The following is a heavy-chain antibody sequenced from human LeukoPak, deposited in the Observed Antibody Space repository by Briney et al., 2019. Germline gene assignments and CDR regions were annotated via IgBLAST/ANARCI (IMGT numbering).Heavy chain of an antibody. CDR3: ARGGPGFVGGSGSYSFDY. CDR2: ISPKGIT. V-gene: IGHV4-39*07. CDR1: GGSISSSSYY. J-gene: IGHJ4*02. D-gene: IGHD3-10*01. Sequence: PSETLSLTCTVSGGSISSSSYYWGWIRQPPGKGLEWIGVISPKGITYYNPSLRGRVTISEDTSKNQFSLKLSSVTAADTAVYYCARGGPGFVGGSGSYSFDYWGQGTLVTVSS.